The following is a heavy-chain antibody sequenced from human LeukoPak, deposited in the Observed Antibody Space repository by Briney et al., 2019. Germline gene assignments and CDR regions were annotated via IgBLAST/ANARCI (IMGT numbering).Heavy chain of an antibody. Sequence: GGPLRLSCAASGFTFSSYSMNWVRQAPGKGLEWVSSISSSSSYIYYADSVKGRFTISRDNAKNSLYLQMNSLRAEDTAVYYCARVGQQLARYYMDVWGKGTTVTVSS. V-gene: IGHV3-21*01. CDR2: ISSSSSYI. CDR1: GFTFSSYS. D-gene: IGHD6-6*01. CDR3: ARVGQQLARYYMDV. J-gene: IGHJ6*03.